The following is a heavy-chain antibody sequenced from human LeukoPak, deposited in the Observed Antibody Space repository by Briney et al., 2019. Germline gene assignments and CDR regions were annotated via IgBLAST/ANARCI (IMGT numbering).Heavy chain of an antibody. J-gene: IGHJ3*02. V-gene: IGHV3-11*04. CDR1: GFTFSDYY. CDR2: ISSSGSTI. Sequence: PGGSLRLSCAASGFTFSDYYMSWIRQAPGKGLEWVSYISSSGSTIYYADSVKGRFTISRDNAKNSLYLQMNSLRAEDTAVYYWARVAVPAELDAFDIWGQGTMVTVSS. D-gene: IGHD2-2*01. CDR3: ARVAVPAELDAFDI.